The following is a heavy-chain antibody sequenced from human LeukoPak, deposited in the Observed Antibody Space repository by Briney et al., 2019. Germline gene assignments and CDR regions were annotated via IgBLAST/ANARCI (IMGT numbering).Heavy chain of an antibody. D-gene: IGHD3-22*01. J-gene: IGHJ3*02. CDR1: GFTFSSYS. V-gene: IGHV3-21*01. CDR3: AREQIGSSGYYFDAFDI. CDR2: ISSSSSYI. Sequence: GGSLRLSCAASGFTFSSYSMNWVRQAPGKGLEWVSSISSSSSYIYQADSVKGRFTISRDNAKNSLYLQMNSLRAEDTAVYYCAREQIGSSGYYFDAFDIWGQGTMVTVSS.